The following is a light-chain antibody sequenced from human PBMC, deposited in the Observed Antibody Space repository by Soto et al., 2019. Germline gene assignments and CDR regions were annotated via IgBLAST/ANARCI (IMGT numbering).Light chain of an antibody. Sequence: QSVLTKPPSVSGAPGQRVTISCTGSGSNIGAGYDVHWYQQLPGTAPKLLIYANTNRPSGVTDRFSGSRSGTSASLAITGLQTEDEADYYCQSYDSSLSGSLFGGGTKLTVL. CDR2: ANT. CDR1: GSNIGAGYD. V-gene: IGLV1-40*01. CDR3: QSYDSSLSGSL. J-gene: IGLJ3*02.